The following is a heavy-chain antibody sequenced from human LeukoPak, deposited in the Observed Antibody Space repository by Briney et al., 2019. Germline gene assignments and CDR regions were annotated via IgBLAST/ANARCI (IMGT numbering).Heavy chain of an antibody. Sequence: PGGSLRLSCAASGFTFSSYAMSWVRQAPGKGLEWVSAISGSGGSSYYADSVKGRFTISRDNSKNTLYLQMNSLRAEDTAVYYCAKDRVAARAGTFDYWGQGTLVTVSS. J-gene: IGHJ4*02. CDR3: AKDRVAARAGTFDY. D-gene: IGHD6-19*01. CDR2: ISGSGGSS. CDR1: GFTFSSYA. V-gene: IGHV3-23*01.